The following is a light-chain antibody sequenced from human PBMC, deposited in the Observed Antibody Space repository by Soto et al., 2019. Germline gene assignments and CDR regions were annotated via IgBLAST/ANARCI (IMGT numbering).Light chain of an antibody. CDR3: QQASIFPYT. J-gene: IGKJ2*01. Sequence: DIQMTQSPSSVSASVGDRVTITCRASRGIDNWLRWYQQKPGDAPKLLIYAASSLQSGVPPRFSGSGSGTDFTLTISSMQPEDFGTYYCQQASIFPYTFGQGTRLEIK. V-gene: IGKV1-12*01. CDR2: AAS. CDR1: RGIDNW.